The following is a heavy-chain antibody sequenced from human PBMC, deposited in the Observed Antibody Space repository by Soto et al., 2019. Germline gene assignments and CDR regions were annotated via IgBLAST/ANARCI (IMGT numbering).Heavy chain of an antibody. CDR1: GVTFDIYA. CDR2: ISGSGGST. D-gene: IGHD6-6*01. CDR3: ARYHTSSSSSYSYGMDV. J-gene: IGHJ6*02. V-gene: IGHV3-23*01. Sequence: AGTLRLPCAASGVTFDIYAMSWFPQAPGKGRNWVSTISGSGGSTYDADSVKGRFTISRDNSENTLYLQLNSLRAEDTAVYYCARYHTSSSSSYSYGMDVWGQGT.